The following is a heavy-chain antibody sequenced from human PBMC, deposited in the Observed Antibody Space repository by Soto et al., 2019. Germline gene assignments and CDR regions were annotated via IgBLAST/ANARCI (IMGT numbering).Heavy chain of an antibody. CDR1: GFTFSSYG. Sequence: QVQLVESGGGVVQPGRSLRLSCAASGFTFSSYGMHWVRQAPGKGLERVAVIWYDGSNKYYADSVKGRFTISRDNSKNTLYLQMNSLRAEDTAVYYCARGVWLGDYWGQGTLVTVSS. CDR2: IWYDGSNK. D-gene: IGHD3-10*01. J-gene: IGHJ4*02. CDR3: ARGVWLGDY. V-gene: IGHV3-33*01.